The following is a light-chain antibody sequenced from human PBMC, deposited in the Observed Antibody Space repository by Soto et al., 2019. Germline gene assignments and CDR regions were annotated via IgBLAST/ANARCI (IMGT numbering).Light chain of an antibody. CDR1: QNINTY. CDR3: QQSSRMPP. Sequence: DIQLTQSPSSLSASVGDRVTITCRSSQNINTYLNWYQQRPGEPPKLLIYHAFSLKSGVPSRFSGSASGTAFTLTISSLQPEDFGTYYCQQSSRMPPFGGGTKLDIK. CDR2: HAF. J-gene: IGKJ4*01. V-gene: IGKV1-39*01.